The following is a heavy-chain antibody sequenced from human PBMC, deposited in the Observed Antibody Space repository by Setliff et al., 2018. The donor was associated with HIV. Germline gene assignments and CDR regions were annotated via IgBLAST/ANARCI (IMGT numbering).Heavy chain of an antibody. J-gene: IGHJ6*02. CDR3: ARVRGRYYYHYAMDV. CDR1: GGSISSGSHY. Sequence: SETLSLTCTVTGGSISSGSHYWSWIRQPAGKGLEFIGRVYTSGGTNYNPSLKSRVTISVDTSKNQFSLKLSSVTAADTAVYYCARVRGRYYYHYAMDVWGQGTTVTVSS. D-gene: IGHD3-10*01. V-gene: IGHV4-61*02. CDR2: VYTSGGT.